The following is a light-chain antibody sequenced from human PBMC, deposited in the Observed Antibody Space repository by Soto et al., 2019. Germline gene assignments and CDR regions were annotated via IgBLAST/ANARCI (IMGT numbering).Light chain of an antibody. CDR1: QSASTF. CDR3: QQYNRYAVT. CDR2: DAS. J-gene: IGKJ1*01. V-gene: IGKV1-5*01. Sequence: DIQMTQSPSTLSASVGDRVTITCWASQSASTFLAWYQQKPGQAPKLLIYDASTLQSGVPSRFSASGSGTEFALTISGLQPDDFAVYYCQQYNRYAVTFGQGTKVEIK.